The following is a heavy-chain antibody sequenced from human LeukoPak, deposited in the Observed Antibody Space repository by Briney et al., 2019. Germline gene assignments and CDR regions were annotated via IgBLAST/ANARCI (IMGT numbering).Heavy chain of an antibody. Sequence: GGSLRLSCAASGFTFSSYAMSWVRQAPGKGLEWVSAISGSGGSTYYADSVKGRFTISRDNSKNTLYLQMNSLRAEDTAVYYCAKDGRLRLIYGFDYWAREPWSPSPQ. CDR1: GFTFSSYA. D-gene: IGHD5-12*01. V-gene: IGHV3-23*01. J-gene: IGHJ4*02. CDR2: ISGSGGST. CDR3: AKDGRLRLIYGFDY.